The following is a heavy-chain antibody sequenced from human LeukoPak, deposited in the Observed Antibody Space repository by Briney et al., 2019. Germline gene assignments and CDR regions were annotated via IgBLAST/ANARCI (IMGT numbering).Heavy chain of an antibody. D-gene: IGHD2-2*01. CDR2: ISYSGST. V-gene: IGHV4-59*01. CDR1: GGSITSYY. CDR3: ARGRKVVVDYEPQTFDI. Sequence: PSGTLSLTCTVSGGSITSYYWSWIRQPPGKRLEWIAYISYSGSTNYNPSLKSRVTISVDTSKNQFSLKLSSVTAADMAVYYCARGRKVVVDYEPQTFDIWGQGTMVTVSS. J-gene: IGHJ3*02.